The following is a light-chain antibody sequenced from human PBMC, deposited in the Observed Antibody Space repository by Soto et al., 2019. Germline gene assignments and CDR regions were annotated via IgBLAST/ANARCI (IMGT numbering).Light chain of an antibody. V-gene: IGKV1-27*01. CDR2: AAS. Sequence: DIPMTQSPSSLSASVGDRVTITCRASQGISNYLAWYQQKPGTVPKLLISAASTLQTGVPSRFSGGGSGTDFTLTISSLQPEDVATYYCQKYNSAPWTFGQGTKVYI. CDR3: QKYNSAPWT. CDR1: QGISNY. J-gene: IGKJ1*01.